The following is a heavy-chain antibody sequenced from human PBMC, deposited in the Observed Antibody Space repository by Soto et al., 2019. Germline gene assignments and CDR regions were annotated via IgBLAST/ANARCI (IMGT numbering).Heavy chain of an antibody. CDR3: ARDGSRYDFWSGPYYFDY. CDR2: IYYSGST. D-gene: IGHD3-3*01. Sequence: QVQLQESGPGLVKPSETLSLTCTVSGGSISTYYWSWIRQPPGKGLEWIGYIYYSGSTNYNPSLKCRVTISVDTSKNQVALELSSVSAADTAVYYCARDGSRYDFWSGPYYFDYWGQGTLVTVSS. V-gene: IGHV4-59*01. CDR1: GGSISTYY. J-gene: IGHJ4*02.